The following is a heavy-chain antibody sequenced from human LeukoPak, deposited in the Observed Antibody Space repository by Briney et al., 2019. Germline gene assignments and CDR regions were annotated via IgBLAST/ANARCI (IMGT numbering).Heavy chain of an antibody. CDR1: GFTFSSYW. Sequence: PGGSLRLSCAASGFTFSSYWMSWVRQAPGKGLEWEANIKQDGSEKYYVDSVKGRFTISRDNAKNSLYLQMNSLRAEDTAVYYCARLKSYYGSSGYIVGIDYWGQGTLVTVSS. CDR2: IKQDGSEK. D-gene: IGHD3-22*01. CDR3: ARLKSYYGSSGYIVGIDY. J-gene: IGHJ4*02. V-gene: IGHV3-7*01.